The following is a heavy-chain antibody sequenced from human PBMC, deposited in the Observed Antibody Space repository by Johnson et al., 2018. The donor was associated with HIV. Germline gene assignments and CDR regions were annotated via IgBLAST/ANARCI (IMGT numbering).Heavy chain of an antibody. CDR1: GFTFSSYG. D-gene: IGHD3-16*02. Sequence: QMLLVESGGGVVQPGRSLRLSCAASGFTFSSYGMHWVRQAPGKGLEWVAVISYDGSNKYYADSVKGRFTISRDNSKNTLYLQMNSLRAEDTAVYYCARDSQTYDYVWGSYRLKGDDAFDIWGQGTMVTVSS. CDR2: ISYDGSNK. CDR3: ARDSQTYDYVWGSYRLKGDDAFDI. J-gene: IGHJ3*02. V-gene: IGHV3-30*03.